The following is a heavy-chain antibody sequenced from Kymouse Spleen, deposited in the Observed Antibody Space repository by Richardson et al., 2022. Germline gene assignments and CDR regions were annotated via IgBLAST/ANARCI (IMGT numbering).Heavy chain of an antibody. CDR2: IKSKTDGGTT. V-gene: IGHV3-15*01. CDR1: GFTFSNAW. Sequence: VQLVESGGGLVKPGGSLRLSCAASGFTFSNAWMSWVRQAPGKGLEWVGRIKSKTDGGTTDYAAPVKGRFTISRDDSKNTLYLQMNSLKTEDTAVYYCTTRFLEWLLYDYWGQGTLVTVSS. J-gene: IGHJ4*02. D-gene: IGHD3-3*01. CDR3: TTRFLEWLLYDY.